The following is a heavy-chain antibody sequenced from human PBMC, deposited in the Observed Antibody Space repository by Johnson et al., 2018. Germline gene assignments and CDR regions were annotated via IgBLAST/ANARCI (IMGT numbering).Heavy chain of an antibody. J-gene: IGHJ4*02. V-gene: IGHV4-59*01. CDR1: DASISSYY. CDR3: ARNAYSSNFYFFDD. Sequence: QVQLQEAGPGLVRPSETLSLTCTVSDASISSYYWSWIRQPPGKGLEWIGYIYYTWITTYNHSLKSRVIISVDTSKNQFSLNLNSVTAADPAVYYCARNAYSSNFYFFDDWGRGTLVTVSS. D-gene: IGHD6-13*01. CDR2: IYYTWIT.